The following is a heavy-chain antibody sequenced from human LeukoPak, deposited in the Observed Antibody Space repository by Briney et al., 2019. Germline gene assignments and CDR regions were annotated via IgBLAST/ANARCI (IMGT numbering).Heavy chain of an antibody. V-gene: IGHV5-51*01. CDR1: GYTFTSYW. CDR2: IYPGDSET. CDR3: ARGYCSGGSCYKWFDP. J-gene: IGHJ5*02. D-gene: IGHD2-15*01. Sequence: GESLKISCKGSGYTFTSYWIGWVRQMPGKCLEWMGIIYPGDSETRYSPSFQGQVSISADKSISTAYLQWSSLKASDTAMYYCARGYCSGGSCYKWFDPWGQGTLVTVSS.